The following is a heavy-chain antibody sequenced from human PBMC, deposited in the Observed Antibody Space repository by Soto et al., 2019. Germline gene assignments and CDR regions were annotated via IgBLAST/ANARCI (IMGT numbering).Heavy chain of an antibody. Sequence: AASGFTFNSYWMHWVRQAPGKGLVWVSRINSDGSSTYYADSVKGRFTISRDNAKNTLHLQMNSLRAEDTAVYYCATHLPNYWGQGTLVTVSS. CDR2: INSDGSST. CDR1: GFTFNSYW. V-gene: IGHV3-74*01. J-gene: IGHJ4*02. CDR3: ATHLPNY.